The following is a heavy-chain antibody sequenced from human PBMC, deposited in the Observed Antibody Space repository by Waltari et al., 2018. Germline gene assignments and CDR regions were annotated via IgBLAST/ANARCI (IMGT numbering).Heavy chain of an antibody. Sequence: QLQLQESGPGLVKPSETLSLTCSVSGDSVTSGSYYGGWIRQPPRKGLEWIGIMYYRGSSYSNPSLKSRVTISVDTSKNQFSRKLSSVAAADTAVYYCARAFGSGSYAWFDSWGQGTLVTVSS. J-gene: IGHJ5*01. CDR3: ARAFGSGSYAWFDS. CDR2: MYYRGSS. CDR1: GDSVTSGSYY. D-gene: IGHD3-10*01. V-gene: IGHV4-39*01.